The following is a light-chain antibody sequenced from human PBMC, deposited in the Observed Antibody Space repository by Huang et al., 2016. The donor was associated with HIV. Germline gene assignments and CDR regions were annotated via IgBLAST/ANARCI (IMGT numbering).Light chain of an antibody. V-gene: IGKV1-27*01. CDR1: QDIKNY. CDR2: TAS. CDR3: LKYNAAPRT. J-gene: IGKJ1*01. Sequence: DIRMTQSPSSLSASVGDRVTITCRASQDIKNYLAWYQQKPGRVPDPLIYTASTLHSGVPSRFSGSGSGTNFTLTISSLRPEDVATYYCLKYNAAPRTFGQGTKVEIK.